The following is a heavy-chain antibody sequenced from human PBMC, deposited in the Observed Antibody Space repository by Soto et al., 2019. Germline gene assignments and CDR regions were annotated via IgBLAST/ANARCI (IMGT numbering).Heavy chain of an antibody. CDR3: ARVAGSGSYPLDP. D-gene: IGHD3-10*01. J-gene: IGHJ5*02. V-gene: IGHV4-34*01. Sequence: QVQLQQWGAGLLKPSETLSLTCAVYGGSFSGYYWSWIRQPPGKGLEWIGEINHSGSTNNNPSLKIRVTISVDTSKNQFSLKLSSVTAADTAVYYCARVAGSGSYPLDPWGQGTLVTVSS. CDR1: GGSFSGYY. CDR2: INHSGST.